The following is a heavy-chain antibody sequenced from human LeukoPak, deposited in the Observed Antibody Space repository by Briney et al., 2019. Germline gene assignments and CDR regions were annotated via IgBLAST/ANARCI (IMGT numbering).Heavy chain of an antibody. CDR3: ARGYCSSTSCRGDAFDI. D-gene: IGHD2-2*01. V-gene: IGHV3-7*04. CDR1: GFTFSNDF. CDR2: MRVDGSDI. J-gene: IGHJ3*02. Sequence: PGGSLRLSCEASGFTFSNDFMTWVRQAPGKGLEWVANMRVDGSDIHYVDSVKGRFTISRDNAKNSLYLQMNSLRAEDTAVYYCARGYCSSTSCRGDAFDIWGQGTMVTVSS.